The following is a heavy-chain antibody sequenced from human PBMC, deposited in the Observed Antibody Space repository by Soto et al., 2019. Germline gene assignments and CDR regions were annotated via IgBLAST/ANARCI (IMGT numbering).Heavy chain of an antibody. D-gene: IGHD6-13*01. CDR1: GFTFSSYA. Sequence: QVQLVESGGGVVQPGRSLRLSCAASGFTFSSYAMHWVRQAPGKELEWVAVISYDGSNKYYADSVKGRFTISRDNSKNTLYLQMNSLRAEDTAVYYCARERYSSSSHGMDVWGQGTTVTVSS. J-gene: IGHJ6*02. V-gene: IGHV3-30-3*01. CDR3: ARERYSSSSHGMDV. CDR2: ISYDGSNK.